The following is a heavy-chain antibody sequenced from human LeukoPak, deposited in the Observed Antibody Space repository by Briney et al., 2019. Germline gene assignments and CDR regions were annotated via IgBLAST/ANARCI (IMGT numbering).Heavy chain of an antibody. Sequence: GGSLRLSCAASGFTFSSYWMSWVRQAPGKGLEWVANIKQDGSEKYYVDSVKGRFTISRDNANNSLYLQMNSLRAEDTAVYYCARRGYYYDSSGYYLGGFDYWGQGTLVTVSS. CDR1: GFTFSSYW. D-gene: IGHD3-22*01. CDR2: IKQDGSEK. CDR3: ARRGYYYDSSGYYLGGFDY. V-gene: IGHV3-7*01. J-gene: IGHJ4*02.